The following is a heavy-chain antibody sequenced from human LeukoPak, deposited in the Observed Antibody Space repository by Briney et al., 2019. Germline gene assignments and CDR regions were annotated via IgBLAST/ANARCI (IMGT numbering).Heavy chain of an antibody. J-gene: IGHJ5*02. D-gene: IGHD6-6*01. CDR3: ARDALVAARLGWFDP. CDR2: INWNGGST. Sequence: GGSLRLSCAASGFTFSSYWMSWVRQAPGKGLEWVSGINWNGGSTGYADSVKGRFTISRDNAKNSLYLQMHSLRAEDTALYYCARDALVAARLGWFDPWGQGTLVTVSS. CDR1: GFTFSSYW. V-gene: IGHV3-20*04.